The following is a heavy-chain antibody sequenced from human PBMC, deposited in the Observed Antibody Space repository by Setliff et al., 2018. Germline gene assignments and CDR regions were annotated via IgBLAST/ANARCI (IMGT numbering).Heavy chain of an antibody. V-gene: IGHV4-38-2*02. CDR1: GYSISSGYY. CDR3: ARGRLHYYDSSGYSY. D-gene: IGHD3-22*01. Sequence: SETLSLTCTVSGYSISSGYYWGWIRQPPGKGLEWIGSIYHSGSTYYNPSLKSRVTISVDTSKNQFSLKLSSVTAADTAVYYCARGRLHYYDSSGYSYWGQGTLVTVSS. J-gene: IGHJ4*02. CDR2: IYHSGST.